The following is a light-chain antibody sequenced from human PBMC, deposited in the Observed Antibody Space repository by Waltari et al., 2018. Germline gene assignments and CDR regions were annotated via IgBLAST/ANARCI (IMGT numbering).Light chain of an antibody. CDR3: AAWDDSLNGRV. CDR2: PVN. J-gene: IGLJ3*02. V-gene: IGLV1-44*01. Sequence: QSVLAQPPSPSGTPRQGATVPFSGCSSNIVRTGVSWYQQVPGTAPKHLIHPVNQRPSGVPDRFSVSKSGTSASLAISGLQSEDEAHYYCAAWDDSLNGRVFGGGTEVTVL. CDR1: SSNIVRTG.